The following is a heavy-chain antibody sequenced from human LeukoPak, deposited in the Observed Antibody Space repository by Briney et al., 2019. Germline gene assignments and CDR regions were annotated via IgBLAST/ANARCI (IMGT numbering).Heavy chain of an antibody. CDR1: GGPISSGGYS. Sequence: SETLSLICAVSGGPISSGGYSWSWSRQPPGKGLEWIGYIYHSGSTYSNPSLKSRVTISVDRSKDQFSLKLSSVTAADTAEYYCARGPEGYSYYFDYWGQGTLVTVSS. J-gene: IGHJ4*02. CDR2: IYHSGST. D-gene: IGHD3-22*01. CDR3: ARGPEGYSYYFDY. V-gene: IGHV4-30-2*01.